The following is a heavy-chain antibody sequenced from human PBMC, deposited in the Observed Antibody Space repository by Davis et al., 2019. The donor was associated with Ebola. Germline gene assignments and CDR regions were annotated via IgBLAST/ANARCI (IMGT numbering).Heavy chain of an antibody. V-gene: IGHV3-23*01. CDR3: ARYCHYTDCSYFDC. CDR1: GFTFSNYD. CDR2: ISASEGRT. D-gene: IGHD2-15*01. J-gene: IGHJ4*02. Sequence: PGGSLRLSCAASGFTFSNYDMSWVRHVPGKGQEWVSTISASEGRTHYSDSVRGRFTISRDNSKNTLYLQMNSLRAEDTATYYCARYCHYTDCSYFDCWGQGTMVAVSS.